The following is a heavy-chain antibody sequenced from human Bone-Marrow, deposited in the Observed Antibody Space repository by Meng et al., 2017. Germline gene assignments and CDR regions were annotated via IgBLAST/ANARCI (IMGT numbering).Heavy chain of an antibody. CDR1: GGSISSYY. CDR2: IYTSGST. CDR3: ARDLAVAGHFDY. V-gene: IGHV4-4*07. Sequence: GSLRLSCTVSGGSISSYYWSWIRQPAGKGLEWIGRIYTSGSTNYNPSLKSRVTISVDTSKNQFSLKLSSVTAADTAVYYCARDLAVAGHFDYWGQGTLVTVSS. D-gene: IGHD6-19*01. J-gene: IGHJ4*02.